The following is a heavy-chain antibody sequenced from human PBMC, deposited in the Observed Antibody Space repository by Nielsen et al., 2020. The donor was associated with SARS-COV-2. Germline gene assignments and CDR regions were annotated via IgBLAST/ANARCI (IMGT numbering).Heavy chain of an antibody. J-gene: IGHJ6*02. CDR2: INWNGGRI. Sequence: GGSLRLSCAASGFSFDDDGMSWVRQVPGRGLEWVSGINWNGGRIGYADSVRGRFTISRDNAQSSLYLQMNSLRVEDTALYYCARGYLAAPYYYGMDVWGQGTKVTVSS. D-gene: IGHD6-13*01. CDR3: ARGYLAAPYYYGMDV. CDR1: GFSFDDDG. V-gene: IGHV3-20*04.